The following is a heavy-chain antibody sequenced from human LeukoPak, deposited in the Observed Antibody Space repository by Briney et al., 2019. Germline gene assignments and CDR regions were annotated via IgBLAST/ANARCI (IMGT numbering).Heavy chain of an antibody. CDR1: GGSISSNKW. CDR3: ASRKDDYADLDC. V-gene: IGHV4-4*02. J-gene: IGHJ4*02. CDR2: IYHSGST. D-gene: IGHD4/OR15-4a*01. Sequence: SETLSLTCAVSGGSISSNKWWHWVRQPPGKGLEWIGEIYHSGSTGYNPSLRSRVTISVDKSKNQFSLELSSVTAADTAVYYCASRKDDYADLDCWGQGTQVTVSS.